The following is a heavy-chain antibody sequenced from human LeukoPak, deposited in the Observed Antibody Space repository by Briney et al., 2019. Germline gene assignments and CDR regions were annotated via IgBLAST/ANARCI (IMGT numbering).Heavy chain of an antibody. V-gene: IGHV3-21*01. J-gene: IGHJ4*02. D-gene: IGHD5-18*01. CDR1: EFTFSSYS. CDR3: VRLRGGYNYALGPFDF. CDR2: ISSIRSYI. Sequence: GGSLRLSCAAFEFTFSSYSISWVRQAPGKGLEWVSSISSIRSYIYYADSVKGRFTISRDNAKNSLYLQMNSLRAEDTAVYYCVRLRGGYNYALGPFDFWGQGTLVTVSS.